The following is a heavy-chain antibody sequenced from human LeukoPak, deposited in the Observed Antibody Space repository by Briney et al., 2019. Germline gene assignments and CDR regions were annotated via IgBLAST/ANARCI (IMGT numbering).Heavy chain of an antibody. J-gene: IGHJ2*01. Sequence: ASVKVSFKVSGYTLTELSMHWVRQAPGKGLEWMGGFDPEDGETIYAQKFQGRVTMTEDTSTDTAYMELSSLRSEDTAVYYCATVPYSSGGWYFDLWGRGTLVTVSS. D-gene: IGHD6-19*01. CDR2: FDPEDGET. V-gene: IGHV1-24*01. CDR1: GYTLTELS. CDR3: ATVPYSSGGWYFDL.